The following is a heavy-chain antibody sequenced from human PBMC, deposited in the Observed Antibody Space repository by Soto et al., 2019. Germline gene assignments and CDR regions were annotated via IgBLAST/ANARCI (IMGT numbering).Heavy chain of an antibody. J-gene: IGHJ4*02. V-gene: IGHV3-7*05. Sequence: EVQLVESGGGLVQPGGSLRLSCAASGFTFSSYWMSWVRQAPGKGLEWVANIRQDGSDKYYVDSAKGRFTISRDNSKNSLYLQMNSLRAEDTAIYYCASPQHWLGQGGDFDYWGQGPLVTVSS. CDR3: ASPQHWLGQGGDFDY. D-gene: IGHD6-19*01. CDR1: GFTFSSYW. CDR2: IRQDGSDK.